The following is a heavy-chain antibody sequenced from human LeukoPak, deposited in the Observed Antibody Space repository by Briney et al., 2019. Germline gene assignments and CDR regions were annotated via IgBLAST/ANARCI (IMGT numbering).Heavy chain of an antibody. J-gene: IGHJ4*02. Sequence: PSETLSLTCTVSGGSISSYYCSWIRQPPGKGLEWIGEINHSGSTNYNPSLKSRVTISVDTSKNQSSLKLSSVTAADTAVYYCARAPMSDYGDYADYWGQGTLVTVSS. CDR2: INHSGST. D-gene: IGHD4-17*01. CDR3: ARAPMSDYGDYADY. V-gene: IGHV4-34*01. CDR1: GGSISSYY.